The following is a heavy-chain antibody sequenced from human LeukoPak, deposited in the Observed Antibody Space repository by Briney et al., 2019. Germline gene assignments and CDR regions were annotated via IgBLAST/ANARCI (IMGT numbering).Heavy chain of an antibody. D-gene: IGHD2-2*01. V-gene: IGHV4-34*01. CDR1: GGSFSGYY. CDR2: INHSGST. Sequence: SETLSLTCAVYGGSFSGYYWSWIRQPPGKGLEWIGEINHSGSTNYNPSLKSRVTISVDTSKNQFSLKLSSVTAADTAVYYCARGGPRVVPAAATYNWFDPWGQGTLVTVSS. J-gene: IGHJ5*02. CDR3: ARGGPRVVPAAATYNWFDP.